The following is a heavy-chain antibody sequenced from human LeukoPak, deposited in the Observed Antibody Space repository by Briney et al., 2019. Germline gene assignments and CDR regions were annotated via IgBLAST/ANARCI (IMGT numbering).Heavy chain of an antibody. CDR1: GYTFSSYG. D-gene: IGHD1-26*01. V-gene: IGHV1-18*01. CDR3: ARVGGSYPTQVDY. Sequence: ASVKVSCKASGYTFSSYGISWVRQAPGQGLEWVGWISAYNGNTNYAQKLQGRVTMTTDTSTSMAYMELRSLGSDDTAVYYCARVGGSYPTQVDYWGQGTLVTVSS. CDR2: ISAYNGNT. J-gene: IGHJ4*02.